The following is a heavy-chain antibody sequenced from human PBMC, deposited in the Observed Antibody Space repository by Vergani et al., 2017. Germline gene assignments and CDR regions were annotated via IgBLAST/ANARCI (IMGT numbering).Heavy chain of an antibody. D-gene: IGHD2-15*01. Sequence: QVQLVQSGAEVKKPGSSVKVSCKASGGTFSSCAISWVRQAPGQGLEWMGGIIPNSGDTNDAQKFQGRITMTRDTAISTVYMELNRLTSDDTAVYYCARDGSLDYWGQGTLVTVSS. J-gene: IGHJ4*02. CDR2: IIPNSGDT. CDR1: GGTFSSCA. CDR3: ARDGSLDY. V-gene: IGHV1-2*02.